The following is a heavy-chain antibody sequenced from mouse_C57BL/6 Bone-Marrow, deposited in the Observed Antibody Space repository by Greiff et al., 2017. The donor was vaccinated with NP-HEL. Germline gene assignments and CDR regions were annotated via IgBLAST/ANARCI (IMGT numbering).Heavy chain of an antibody. CDR3: ARQGYYRKMDY. V-gene: IGHV5-9*01. J-gene: IGHJ4*01. D-gene: IGHD2-12*01. Sequence: DVKLVESGGGLVKPGGSLKLSCAASGFNFSSYTMSWVRQTPEKRLEWVATISGGGGNTYYPDSVKGRFTISRDNAKNTLYLQMSSLRSEDTALYYCARQGYYRKMDYWGQGTSVTVSS. CDR2: ISGGGGNT. CDR1: GFNFSSYT.